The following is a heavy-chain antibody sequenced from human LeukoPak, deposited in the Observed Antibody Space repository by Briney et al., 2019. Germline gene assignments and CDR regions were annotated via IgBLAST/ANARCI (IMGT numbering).Heavy chain of an antibody. Sequence: GGSLRLSCAASGFTFSNYAMSWVRQAPGKGLEWVSAISGSGTTTYYADSVKGRFTVSRDNSKNTLYLQMNSLRAEDTAVYYCAKQLYNWSDYYFDYWGQGTLVTVSS. D-gene: IGHD1-1*01. CDR1: GFTFSNYA. J-gene: IGHJ4*02. CDR3: AKQLYNWSDYYFDY. CDR2: ISGSGTTT. V-gene: IGHV3-23*01.